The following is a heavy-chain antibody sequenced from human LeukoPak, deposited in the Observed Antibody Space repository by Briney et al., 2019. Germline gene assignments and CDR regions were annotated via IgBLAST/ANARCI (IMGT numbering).Heavy chain of an antibody. Sequence: GGSLRLSCAASGFTFDDYGMSWVRQARGKGLEWVSGINWNGGSTGYADSVKGRFTISRDNAKNSLYLQMNSLRAEDTALYYCASVMVLGVKGTTFDYWGQGTLVTVSS. D-gene: IGHD3-10*01. V-gene: IGHV3-20*04. J-gene: IGHJ4*02. CDR2: INWNGGST. CDR3: ASVMVLGVKGTTFDY. CDR1: GFTFDDYG.